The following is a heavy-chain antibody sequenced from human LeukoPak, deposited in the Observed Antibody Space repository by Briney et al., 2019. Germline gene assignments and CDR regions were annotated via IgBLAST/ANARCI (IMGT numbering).Heavy chain of an antibody. J-gene: IGHJ6*03. D-gene: IGHD6-19*01. V-gene: IGHV4-4*02. CDR3: ASWYSSGWGSYYYYMDV. CDR1: GGSISSSNW. Sequence: PSGTLSLTCAVSGGSISSSNWWSWVRQPPGKGLEWIGEIYHSGSTNYNPSLKSRVTISVDKSKNQFSLKLSSVTAADTAVYYCASWYSSGWGSYYYYMDVWGKGTTVTISS. CDR2: IYHSGST.